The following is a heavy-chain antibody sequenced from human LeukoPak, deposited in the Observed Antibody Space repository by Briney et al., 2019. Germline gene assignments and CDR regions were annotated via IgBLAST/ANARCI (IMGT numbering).Heavy chain of an antibody. CDR2: IYHSGST. V-gene: IGHV4-30-2*03. Sequence: ASETLSLTCTVSGGSISSGGYYWSWIRQPPGKGLEWIGYIYHSGSTYYNPSLKSRVTISVDTSKNQFSLKLSSVTAADTAVYYCARQVLPAYYDFWSGFRSTNYYYYMDVWGKGTTVTVSS. CDR3: ARQVLPAYYDFWSGFRSTNYYYYMDV. J-gene: IGHJ6*03. CDR1: GGSISSGGYY. D-gene: IGHD3-3*01.